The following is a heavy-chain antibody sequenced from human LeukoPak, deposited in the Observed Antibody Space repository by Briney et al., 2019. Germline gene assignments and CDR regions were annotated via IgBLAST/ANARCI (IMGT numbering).Heavy chain of an antibody. Sequence: SETLSLTCAVYGGSFSGYYWSWIRQPPGKGLEWIGEINHSGSTNYNPSLKSRVTISVDTSKNQFSLKLSSVTAADTAVYYCARHVAGGFDYWGQGTLVTVSS. V-gene: IGHV4-34*01. D-gene: IGHD3-10*01. J-gene: IGHJ4*02. CDR1: GGSFSGYY. CDR2: INHSGST. CDR3: ARHVAGGFDY.